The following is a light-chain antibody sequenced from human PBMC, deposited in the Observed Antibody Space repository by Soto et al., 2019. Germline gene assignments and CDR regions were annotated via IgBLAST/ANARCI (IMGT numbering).Light chain of an antibody. V-gene: IGKV3-11*01. CDR1: QSVSSY. Sequence: EIVLTQSPATLSLSPGERATLSCRASQSVSSYLAWYQQKPGQAPRLLIYDASNRATGIPARFSGSASGTDFTLTISSLEPEDFAVYYCQQRSNWAPRWTLGQGTKVEIK. J-gene: IGKJ1*01. CDR3: QQRSNWAPRWT. CDR2: DAS.